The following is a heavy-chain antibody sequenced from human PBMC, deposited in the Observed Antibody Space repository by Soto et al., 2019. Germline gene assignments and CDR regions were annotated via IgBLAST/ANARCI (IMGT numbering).Heavy chain of an antibody. CDR1: RFTFSNYA. CDR3: AKAYRPNYCSSTSCYFELFRYYYMDV. D-gene: IGHD2-2*01. V-gene: IGHV3-23*01. Sequence: GGSLRLSSAASRFTFSNYAMSWVRQAPGKGLEWVSAIGGSGGNTYYADSVKGRFTISRDNSKNTLYLHMNSLRAEDTAVYYCAKAYRPNYCSSTSCYFELFRYYYMDVGGKGTTVTVS. CDR2: IGGSGGNT. J-gene: IGHJ6*03.